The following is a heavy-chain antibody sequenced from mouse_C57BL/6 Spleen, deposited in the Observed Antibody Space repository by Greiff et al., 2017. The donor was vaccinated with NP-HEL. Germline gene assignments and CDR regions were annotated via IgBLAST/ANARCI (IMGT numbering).Heavy chain of an antibody. J-gene: IGHJ1*03. V-gene: IGHV1-39*01. CDR3: AREGSYGRYFDV. CDR2: INPNYGTT. D-gene: IGHD1-2*01. Sequence: EVKLQESGPELVKPGASVKISCKASGYSFTDYNMNWVKQSNGKSLEWIGVINPNYGTTSYNQKFKGKATLTVDQSSSTAYMQLNSLTSEDSAVYCCAREGSYGRYFDVWGTGTTVTVAS. CDR1: GYSFTDYN.